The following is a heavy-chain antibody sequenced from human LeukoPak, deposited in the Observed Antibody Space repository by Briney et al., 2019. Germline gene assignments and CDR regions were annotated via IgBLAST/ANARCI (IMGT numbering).Heavy chain of an antibody. CDR3: ARNDPRYSGGWYGDDPLH. J-gene: IGHJ4*02. V-gene: IGHV3-7*01. CDR1: GFTFSSYW. D-gene: IGHD6-19*01. CDR2: IKQDGSEK. Sequence: GGSLRLSCAASGFTFSSYWMSWVRQAPGKGLGWVANIKQDGSEKYYVDSGKGRFTISRDNAKNSLYLQMNSLRAEDTVVYYCARNDPRYSGGWYGDDPLHWGQGTLATVSS.